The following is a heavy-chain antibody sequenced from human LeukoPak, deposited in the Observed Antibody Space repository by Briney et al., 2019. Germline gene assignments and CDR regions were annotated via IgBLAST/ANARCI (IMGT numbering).Heavy chain of an antibody. CDR1: GFTLSSFA. Sequence: PGGSLRLSCAASGFTLSSFAMTWARQAPGKGLEWVSVISGSGGSTYYADSVKGRFTISRDNSKNTLHLQMNSLRAEDTAVYFCAKQSAGSSTWYSLHFDYWGEGTRVTVSS. CDR3: AKQSAGSSTWYSLHFDY. V-gene: IGHV3-23*01. CDR2: ISGSGGST. J-gene: IGHJ4*02. D-gene: IGHD6-13*01.